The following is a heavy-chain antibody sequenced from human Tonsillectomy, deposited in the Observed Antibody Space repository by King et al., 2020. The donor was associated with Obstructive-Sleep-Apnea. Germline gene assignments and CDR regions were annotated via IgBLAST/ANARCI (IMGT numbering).Heavy chain of an antibody. V-gene: IGHV4-59*01. CDR2: LYNGVTT. CDR3: ARSGAYGYSYFDS. J-gene: IGHJ4*02. CDR1: GGSIGSYY. Sequence: VQLQESGPGLVKPSETLSLTCTVSGGSIGSYYWSWIRPPPGKGLEWIGYLYNGVTTNYSPPLRSRVTISVDTTADQLSLKLTSVTAADTAVYYCARSGAYGYSYFDSWGQGTLVTVPS. D-gene: IGHD3-22*01.